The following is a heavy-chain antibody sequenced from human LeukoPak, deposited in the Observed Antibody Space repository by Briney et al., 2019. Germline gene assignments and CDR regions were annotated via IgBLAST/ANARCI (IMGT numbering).Heavy chain of an antibody. CDR1: GGSISSYF. J-gene: IGHJ4*02. CDR3: ASGYSSGWYGV. CDR2: IYDSGST. Sequence: SETLSLTCTVSGGSISSYFWSWIRQPPGKGLEWIGYIYDSGSTNYNPSFKSRVTISVDTPKNQFSLKLSSVTAADTAVYYCASGYSSGWYGVWGQGTLVTVSS. V-gene: IGHV4-59*08. D-gene: IGHD6-19*01.